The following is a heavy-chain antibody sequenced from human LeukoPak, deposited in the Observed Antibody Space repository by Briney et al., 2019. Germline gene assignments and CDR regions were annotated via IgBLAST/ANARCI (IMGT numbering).Heavy chain of an antibody. CDR3: AKRGAEVGATVAPGDY. CDR2: MRYDGSNK. J-gene: IGHJ4*02. V-gene: IGHV3-30*02. D-gene: IGHD1-26*01. Sequence: GGSLRLSCAASGFTFSSYGMHWVRQAPGKGLEWVAFMRYDGSNKYYADSVKGRFTISRDNSKNTLYLQMNSLRAEDTAVYYCAKRGAEVGATVAPGDYWGQGTLLTVSS. CDR1: GFTFSSYG.